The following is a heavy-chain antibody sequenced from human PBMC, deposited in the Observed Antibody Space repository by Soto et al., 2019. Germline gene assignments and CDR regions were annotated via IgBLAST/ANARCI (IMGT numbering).Heavy chain of an antibody. Sequence: SVKVSCKASGFTFTSSAVQWERQARGQRIEWIGWIVVGSGNTNYAQKFQERVTITRDMSTSTAYLEPSSLGSEDTAVYYCAEDHSQGYFDWLREPNYYYYGMDVWGQGNTVTV. CDR2: IVVGSGNT. J-gene: IGHJ6*02. CDR3: AEDHSQGYFDWLREPNYYYYGMDV. CDR1: GFTFTSSA. V-gene: IGHV1-58*01. D-gene: IGHD3-9*01.